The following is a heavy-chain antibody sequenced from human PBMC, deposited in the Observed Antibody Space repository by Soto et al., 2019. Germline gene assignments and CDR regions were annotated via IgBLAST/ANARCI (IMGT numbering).Heavy chain of an antibody. CDR1: GYRFTSYW. V-gene: IGHV5-51*01. CDR3: ATLNTVTRDYYYGMDV. Sequence: PGESLKLSCNGSGYRFTSYWICWVRQLPGKGLEGMGIIYPGDTDTSYRPSFQCQVTSSADKSISTAYLQWSSLQASDTAMYYCATLNTVTRDYYYGMDVWGQGTTVTVSS. CDR2: IYPGDTDT. J-gene: IGHJ6*02. D-gene: IGHD4-4*01.